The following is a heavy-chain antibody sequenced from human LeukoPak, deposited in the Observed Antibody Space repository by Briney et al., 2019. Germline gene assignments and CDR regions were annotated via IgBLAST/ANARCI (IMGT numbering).Heavy chain of an antibody. V-gene: IGHV1-2*02. CDR2: INPNSGGT. D-gene: IGHD6-13*01. Sequence: ASVKVSCKASGYTFTGYYIHWVRQAPGQGLECMGWINPNSGGTNYAQKFQGRVTMTRDTSISTAYMEMSRLRSDDTAVYYCARDIEAAAAGTYFDYWAQGTLVTVSS. CDR1: GYTFTGYY. CDR3: ARDIEAAAAGTYFDY. J-gene: IGHJ4*02.